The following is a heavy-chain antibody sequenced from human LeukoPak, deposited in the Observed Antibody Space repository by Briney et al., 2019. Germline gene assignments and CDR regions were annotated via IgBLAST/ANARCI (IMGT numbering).Heavy chain of an antibody. CDR3: ARGGHSSSWYHYYGMDV. V-gene: IGHV3-53*01. J-gene: IGHJ6*02. D-gene: IGHD6-13*01. Sequence: PGGSLRLSCAASGFAVSSNFMSWVRQAPGKGLEWVSVIYGGGSTYYPDSVKGRFTISRDTFKNTVYLQMNSLRAEDTAVYYCARGGHSSSWYHYYGMDVWGQGTTVTVSS. CDR2: IYGGGST. CDR1: GFAVSSNF.